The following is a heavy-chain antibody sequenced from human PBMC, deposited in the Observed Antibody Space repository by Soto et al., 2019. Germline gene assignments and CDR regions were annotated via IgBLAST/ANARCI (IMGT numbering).Heavy chain of an antibody. CDR3: ARVYVSLTAGTNYYYYMDD. V-gene: IGHV4-59*01. J-gene: IGHJ6*03. Sequence: PSETLTLTCTVSGGSISSYYWSWIRQPPGKGLEWIGYIYYSGSTNYNPSLKSRVTISVDTSKNQFSLKLSTVTAADTAVYYCARVYVSLTAGTNYYYYMDDWGKATTVTVSS. CDR2: IYYSGST. CDR1: GGSISSYY. D-gene: IGHD6-13*01.